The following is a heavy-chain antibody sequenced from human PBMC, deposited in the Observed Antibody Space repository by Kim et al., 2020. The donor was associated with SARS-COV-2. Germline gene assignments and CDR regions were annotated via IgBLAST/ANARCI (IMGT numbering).Heavy chain of an antibody. Sequence: TYCADSVKGRFTISRDNSKDRLYLQMNSLRAEDTAVYYCAKDRSYFDYWGQGTLVTVSS. V-gene: IGHV3-23*01. J-gene: IGHJ4*02. CDR2: T. CDR3: AKDRSYFDY.